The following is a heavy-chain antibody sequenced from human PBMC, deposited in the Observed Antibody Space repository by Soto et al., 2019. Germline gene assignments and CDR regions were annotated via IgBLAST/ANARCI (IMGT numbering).Heavy chain of an antibody. J-gene: IGHJ6*02. CDR3: ARGGPPEDXVVVPAAIPDYYYGMDV. V-gene: IGHV1-18*01. CDR1: GYTFTSYG. Sequence: ASVKVSCKASGYTFTSYGISWVRQAPGQGLEWTGWISAYNGNTNYAQKLQGRVTMTTDTSTSTAYMELSSLRSEDTAVYYCARGGPPEDXVVVPAAIPDYYYGMDVWGLGTTVTVSS. CDR2: ISAYNGNT. D-gene: IGHD2-2*02.